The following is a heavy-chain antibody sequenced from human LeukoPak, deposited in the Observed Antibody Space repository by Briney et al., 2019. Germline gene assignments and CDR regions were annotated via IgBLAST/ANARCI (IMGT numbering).Heavy chain of an antibody. D-gene: IGHD3-16*02. J-gene: IGHJ4*02. V-gene: IGHV4-38-2*01. CDR2: IYHSGST. CDR3: ASLNMITFGGVIANFDY. CDR1: GYSISSGYY. Sequence: SETLSLTCAVSGYSISSGYYWGWIRQPPGKGLEWIGSIYHSGSTYYNPSLKSRVTISVDTSKNQFSLKLSSVAAADTAVYYCASLNMITFGGVIANFDYWGQGTLVTVSS.